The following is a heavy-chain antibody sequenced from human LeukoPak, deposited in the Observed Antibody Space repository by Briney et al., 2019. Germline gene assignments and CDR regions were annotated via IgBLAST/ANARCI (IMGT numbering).Heavy chain of an antibody. CDR3: ARDYCSSTSCYRSGWFDP. J-gene: IGHJ5*02. CDR2: ISSSSSTI. CDR1: GFTFSSYS. Sequence: GGSLRLSCAASGFTFSSYSMNWVRQAPGKGLEWVSYISSSSSTIYYADSVKGRFTISRDNAKNSLYLQMNSLRAEDTAVYYCARDYCSSTSCYRSGWFDPWGQGTLVTVSS. D-gene: IGHD2-2*01. V-gene: IGHV3-48*01.